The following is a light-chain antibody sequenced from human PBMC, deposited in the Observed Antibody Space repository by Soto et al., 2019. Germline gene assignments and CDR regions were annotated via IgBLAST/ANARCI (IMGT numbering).Light chain of an antibody. CDR3: QQYGSLSWT. J-gene: IGKJ1*01. CDR2: GAS. CDR1: QSVSSSY. V-gene: IGKV3-20*01. Sequence: ENVLTQSPGTLSLSPGERATLPCRASQSVSSSYLAWYQQNPGQAPRLLIYGASSRATGIPARFSGSGSGTDFTLTISSLEPEDFAVYYCQQYGSLSWTFGQGTKVDIK.